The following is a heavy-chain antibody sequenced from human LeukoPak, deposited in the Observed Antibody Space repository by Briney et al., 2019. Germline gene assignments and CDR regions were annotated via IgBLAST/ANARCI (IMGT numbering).Heavy chain of an antibody. Sequence: SVKVSCKASGGTFSSYAISWVRQPPGQGLEWMGRIIPIFGTANYAQKFQGRVTITTDESTSTAYMELSSLRSEDTAVYYCAREDTAMVFSFDYWGQGTLVTVSS. CDR2: IIPIFGTA. CDR3: AREDTAMVFSFDY. CDR1: GGTFSSYA. J-gene: IGHJ4*02. V-gene: IGHV1-69*05. D-gene: IGHD5-18*01.